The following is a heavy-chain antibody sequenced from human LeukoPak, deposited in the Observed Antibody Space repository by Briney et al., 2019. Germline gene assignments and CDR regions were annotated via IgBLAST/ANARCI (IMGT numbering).Heavy chain of an antibody. J-gene: IGHJ5*02. Sequence: SSETLSLTCAVYGGSFSGYYWSWIRQPPGKGLEWIGEINHSGSTNYNPSLKSRVTISVDTSKNQCSLKLSSVTAADTAVYYCARGFNDYVWGSYRPNYWFDPWGQGTLVTVSS. CDR2: INHSGST. V-gene: IGHV4-34*01. CDR3: ARGFNDYVWGSYRPNYWFDP. CDR1: GGSFSGYY. D-gene: IGHD3-16*02.